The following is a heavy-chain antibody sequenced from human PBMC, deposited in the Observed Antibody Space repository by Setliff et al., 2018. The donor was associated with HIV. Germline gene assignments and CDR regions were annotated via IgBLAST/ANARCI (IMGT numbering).Heavy chain of an antibody. CDR3: ARNDAFDI. J-gene: IGHJ3*02. Sequence: SETLSLTCTVSGDSISRDFYYWNWIRQPAGKGLEWIGHIYTNGRTHYNPSLKSRVTISMDTSKNQFSLRLSSVTAADTAVYYCARNDAFDIWGQGTLVTVSS. CDR2: IYTNGRT. CDR1: GDSISRDFYY. V-gene: IGHV4-61*09.